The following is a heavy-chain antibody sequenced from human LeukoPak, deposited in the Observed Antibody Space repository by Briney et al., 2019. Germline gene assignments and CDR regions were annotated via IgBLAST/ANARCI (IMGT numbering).Heavy chain of an antibody. Sequence: SQTLSLTCTVSGGSISSSSYYWGRIRQPPGKGLVCIGSIYYSGSTYYNPSLKSRVTISVDTSKNQFSLKLSSVTAADTAVYYCARPVGGYSYGYNWFDPWGQGTLVTVSS. CDR1: GGSISSSSYY. V-gene: IGHV4-39*01. CDR3: ARPVGGYSYGYNWFDP. CDR2: IYYSGST. J-gene: IGHJ5*02. D-gene: IGHD5-18*01.